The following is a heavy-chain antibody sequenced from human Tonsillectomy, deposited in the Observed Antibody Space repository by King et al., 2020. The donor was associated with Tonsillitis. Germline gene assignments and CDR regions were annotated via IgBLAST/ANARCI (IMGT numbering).Heavy chain of an antibody. J-gene: IGHJ3*02. CDR3: ARDLGYSGYDGAFNI. CDR1: GYTFTGYY. CDR2: IHPNSGGT. V-gene: IGHV1-2*02. D-gene: IGHD5-12*01. Sequence: LQLVQSGAVVKKPGASVKVSCKASGYTFTGYYIHWVRQAPGQGLEWMGWIHPNSGGTNYAQRFQGRVTMTRDTSIRIAYMELSRLRSDDTAVYYCARDLGYSGYDGAFNIWGQGTMVTVSS.